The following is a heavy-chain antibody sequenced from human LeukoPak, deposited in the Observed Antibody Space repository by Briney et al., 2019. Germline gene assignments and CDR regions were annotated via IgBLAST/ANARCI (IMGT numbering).Heavy chain of an antibody. Sequence: GGSLRLSCAASGFSFDEYTLHWVRQAPGKGLERVSLISWDGGSRDYADSVKGRFTISRDNSKNSLYLQMNSLRTEDTALYYCAKDLDSSGYRFYFRHWGQGTLVTVSS. V-gene: IGHV3-43*01. CDR1: GFSFDEYT. D-gene: IGHD3-22*01. J-gene: IGHJ1*01. CDR2: ISWDGGSR. CDR3: AKDLDSSGYRFYFRH.